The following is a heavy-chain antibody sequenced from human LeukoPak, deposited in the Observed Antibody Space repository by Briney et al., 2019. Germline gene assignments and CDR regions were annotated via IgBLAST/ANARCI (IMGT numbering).Heavy chain of an antibody. CDR2: IIPIFGTA. Sequence: ASVKVSCKASGGTFSSYAISWVRQAPGQGLEWMGGIIPIFGTANYAQKFQGRVTITADKSTSTAYMELSSLRSEDTAVYYCAYSSSWVDAFDIWGQGTMVTVSS. CDR3: AYSSSWVDAFDI. V-gene: IGHV1-69*06. CDR1: GGTFSSYA. J-gene: IGHJ3*02. D-gene: IGHD6-13*01.